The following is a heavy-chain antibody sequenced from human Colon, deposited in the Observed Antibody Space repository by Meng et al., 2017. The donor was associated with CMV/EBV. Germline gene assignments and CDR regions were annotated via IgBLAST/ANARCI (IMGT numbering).Heavy chain of an antibody. CDR3: ARTSGNYPRRYFDS. J-gene: IGHJ4*02. CDR2: VYYRGST. V-gene: IGHV4-39*07. CDR1: GDSISSTPSY. Sequence: SGDSISSTPSYWVCIRQPPGKGLEWIGSVYYRGSTYPNPSLKSRLTMSVDTSKNQFSLRLTSVTAADTAVYYCARTSGNYPRRYFDSWGQGTLVTVSS. D-gene: IGHD1-26*01.